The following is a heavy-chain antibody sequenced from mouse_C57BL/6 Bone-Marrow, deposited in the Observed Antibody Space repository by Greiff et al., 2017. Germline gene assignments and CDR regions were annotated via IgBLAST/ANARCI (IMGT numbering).Heavy chain of an antibody. CDR3: ARDPVYYYGKDWYFDV. Sequence: EVQRVESEGGLVQPGSSMKLSCTASGFTFSDYYMAWVRQVPEKGLEWVANINYDGSSTYYLDSLKSRFIISRDNAKNILYLQMSSLKSEDTATYYCARDPVYYYGKDWYFDVWGTGTAVTVSS. CDR2: INYDGSST. CDR1: GFTFSDYY. D-gene: IGHD1-1*01. J-gene: IGHJ1*03. V-gene: IGHV5-16*01.